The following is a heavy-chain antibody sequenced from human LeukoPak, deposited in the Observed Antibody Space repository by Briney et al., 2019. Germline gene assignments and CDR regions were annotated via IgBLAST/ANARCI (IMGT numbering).Heavy chain of an antibody. CDR3: ARSVYYDSSGYSDELVGYFDY. V-gene: IGHV4-39*01. Sequence: PSETLSLTCTVSGGSISSSSYYWGWIRQPPGKGLEWIGSIYYSGSTYYNPSLKSRVTISVDTSKNQFSLKLSSVTAADTAVYYCARSVYYDSSGYSDELVGYFDYWGQGTLVTVSS. CDR2: IYYSGST. D-gene: IGHD3-22*01. CDR1: GGSISSSSYY. J-gene: IGHJ4*02.